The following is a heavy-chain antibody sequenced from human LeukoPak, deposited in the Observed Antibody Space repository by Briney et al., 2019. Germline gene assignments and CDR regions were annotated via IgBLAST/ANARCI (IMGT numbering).Heavy chain of an antibody. D-gene: IGHD6-13*01. CDR2: IYYSGST. CDR3: ARVYYSSSYDYWYFDL. CDR1: GGSISSYY. J-gene: IGHJ2*01. V-gene: IGHV4-59*01. Sequence: SETLSLTCTVSGGSISSYYWSWIRQPPGKGLEWIGYIYYSGSTNYNPSLKSRVTISVDTSKNQFSLKLSSMTAADTAVYYCARVYYSSSYDYWYFDLWGRGTLVTVSS.